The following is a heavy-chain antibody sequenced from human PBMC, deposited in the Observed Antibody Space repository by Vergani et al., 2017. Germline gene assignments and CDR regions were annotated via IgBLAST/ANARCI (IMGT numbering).Heavy chain of an antibody. CDR1: GFTFSACP. J-gene: IGHJ4*02. V-gene: IGHV3-23*01. CDR3: ARLSYDTTPYLQGGYDS. Sequence: EVQLLQSGGGVIQPGGSVRLSCAASGFTFSACPMTWVRQAPGKGLEWVSAISARYPSTYYADSVKGRFTISRDNSKNMLYLQMNSLRAEDTAVYYCARLSYDTTPYLQGGYDSRGQGTLVTVSS. D-gene: IGHD3-22*01. CDR2: ISARYPST.